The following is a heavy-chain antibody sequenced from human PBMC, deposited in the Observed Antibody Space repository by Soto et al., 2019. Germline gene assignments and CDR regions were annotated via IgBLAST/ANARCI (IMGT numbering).Heavy chain of an antibody. CDR1: GFTFSSYA. CDR2: ISGSGGST. V-gene: IGHV3-23*01. D-gene: IGHD3-3*01. J-gene: IGHJ6*02. Sequence: SGGSLRLSCAASGFTFSSYAMSWVRQAPGKGLEWVSAISGSGGSTYYADSVKGRFTISRDNSKNTLYLQMNSLRAEDTAVYYCAKSSTISIEYGMDVWGQGTTVTVSS. CDR3: AKSSTISIEYGMDV.